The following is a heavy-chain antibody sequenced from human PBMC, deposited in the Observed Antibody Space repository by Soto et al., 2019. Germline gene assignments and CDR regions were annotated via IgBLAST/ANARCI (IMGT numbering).Heavy chain of an antibody. D-gene: IGHD2-2*01. CDR3: ARRPYCSCTSCYLPGGWFDP. CDR2: ISAYNGNT. CDR1: GYTFTSYG. V-gene: IGHV1-18*04. J-gene: IGHJ5*02. Sequence: ASVKVSCKASGYTFTSYGISWVRQAPGQGLEWMGWISAYNGNTNYAQKLQGRVTMTTDTSTSTAYMELRSLRSDDTAVYYCARRPYCSCTSCYLPGGWFDPWGQGTLVTVSS.